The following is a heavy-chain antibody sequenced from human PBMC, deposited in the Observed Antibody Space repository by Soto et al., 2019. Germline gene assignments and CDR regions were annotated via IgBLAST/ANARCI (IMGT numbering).Heavy chain of an antibody. CDR3: AREGFYDFWSGNSNSYYYGMDV. J-gene: IGHJ6*02. Sequence: ASVKVSCKASGYTFSSYGISWVRQAPGQGLEWMGWISAYNGNINYAQKLQGRVTMTTDTSTSTAYMELRSLRSDDTAMYYCAREGFYDFWSGNSNSYYYGMDVWGQGTTVTVSS. CDR2: ISAYNGNI. CDR1: GYTFSSYG. V-gene: IGHV1-18*01. D-gene: IGHD3-3*01.